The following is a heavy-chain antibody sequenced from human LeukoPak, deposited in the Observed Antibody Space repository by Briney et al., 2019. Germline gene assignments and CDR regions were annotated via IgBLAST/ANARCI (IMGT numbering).Heavy chain of an antibody. V-gene: IGHV3-21*01. J-gene: IGHJ4*02. CDR1: GFTFSSYS. CDR2: ISSSSSYI. Sequence: PGGSLRLSCAASGFTFSSYSMNWVRQAPGKGLEWVSSISSSSSYIYYADSVKGRFTISRDNAKNSLYLQMNSLRAEDTAVYYCARDMGKRLVLGYWGQGTLVTVSS. CDR3: ARDMGKRLVLGY. D-gene: IGHD6-6*01.